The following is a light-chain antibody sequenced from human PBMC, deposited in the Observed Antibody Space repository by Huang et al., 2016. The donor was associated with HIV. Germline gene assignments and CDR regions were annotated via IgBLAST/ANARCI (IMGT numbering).Light chain of an antibody. Sequence: EIVLTQSPGTLSLSPGERATLSCRASQGGSSYLAWYQQKPGQAPRLLIYGASSRATGIPDSFSGSRSGTDFTLTISRLEPEDVAVYYCQQYGSSPWTFDQGTKVEIK. V-gene: IGKV3-20*01. J-gene: IGKJ1*01. CDR2: GAS. CDR1: QGGSSY. CDR3: QQYGSSPWT.